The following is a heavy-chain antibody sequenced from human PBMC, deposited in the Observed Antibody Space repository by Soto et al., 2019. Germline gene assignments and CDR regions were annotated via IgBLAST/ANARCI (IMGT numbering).Heavy chain of an antibody. CDR2: IYYSGST. V-gene: IGHV4-30-4*01. J-gene: IGHJ4*02. CDR3: ARGIAVAGEFDY. Sequence: SETLSLTCTVSGGSISSGDYYWSWIRQPPGKGLEWIGYIYYSGSTYYNPSLKSRVTISVDTSKNQFSLKLSSVTAADTAVYYCARGIAVAGEFDYWGQRTLVTGSS. CDR1: GGSISSGDYY. D-gene: IGHD6-19*01.